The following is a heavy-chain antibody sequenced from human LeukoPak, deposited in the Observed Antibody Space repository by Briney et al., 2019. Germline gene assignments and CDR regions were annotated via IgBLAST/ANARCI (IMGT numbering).Heavy chain of an antibody. CDR3: ARGLGWPYFDY. CDR1: GDSVSRDSIA. V-gene: IGHV6-1*01. Sequence: SQTLSLTCAISGDSVSRDSIAWNWIRQSPSRGLEWLGRTYYRSKWYNDYAVSVKSRITINPDTSKNQFSLQLNSVTPEDTAVYYCARGLGWPYFDYWGQGALVTVSS. CDR2: TYYRSKWYN. J-gene: IGHJ4*02. D-gene: IGHD5-24*01.